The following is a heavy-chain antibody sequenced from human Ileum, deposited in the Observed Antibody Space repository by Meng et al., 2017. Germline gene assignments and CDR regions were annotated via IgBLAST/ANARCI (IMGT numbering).Heavy chain of an antibody. J-gene: IGHJ4*02. CDR2: IFQSGRT. Sequence: QVQLQESGPRLVQPPGTLSLPCAVSGTWWSWVRQPPGKGLEWIGEIFQSGRTNYNPSLKSRVTISIDKSKSQISLQLSAVTAADTAVYSCATSNDRDVYYLGYWGQGTLVTVSS. D-gene: IGHD3-22*01. CDR1: GTW. CDR3: ATSNDRDVYYLGY. V-gene: IGHV4-4*01.